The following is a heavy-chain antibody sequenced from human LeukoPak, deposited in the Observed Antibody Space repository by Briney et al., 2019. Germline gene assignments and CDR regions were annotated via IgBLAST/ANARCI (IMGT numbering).Heavy chain of an antibody. J-gene: IGHJ4*02. CDR1: GLTFKVFA. D-gene: IGHD6-19*01. CDR2: TSGDEDGT. V-gene: IGHV3-23*01. Sequence: PGGSLRLSCAVSGLTFKVFAISWVRQAPGKGLEWLAVTSGDEDGTHYADSARGHFVISTDKSKKTSFLHMNGLRAEDTAVYYCIIDLMTGFSCGWHSGYRGQGTLATVSS. CDR3: IIDLMTGFSCGWHSGY.